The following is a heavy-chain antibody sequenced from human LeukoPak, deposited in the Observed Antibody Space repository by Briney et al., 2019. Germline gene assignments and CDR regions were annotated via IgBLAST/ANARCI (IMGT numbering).Heavy chain of an antibody. J-gene: IGHJ5*02. CDR3: ARGGRGVVFHP. V-gene: IGHV3-48*01. Sequence: PGGSLRLSCAASGFTFSSYSMNWVRQAPGKGLEWVSDISSSSRTQYYAASVKGRFTFSRNNAKNSLFLQMNSLRAEDTAFYYCARGGRGVVFHPWGEGTLVTVSS. CDR1: GFTFSSYS. D-gene: IGHD3-3*01. CDR2: ISSSSRTQ.